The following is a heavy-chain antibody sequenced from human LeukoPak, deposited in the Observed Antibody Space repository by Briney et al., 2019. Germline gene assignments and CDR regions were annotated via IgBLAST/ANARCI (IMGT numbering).Heavy chain of an antibody. CDR2: ITSSSNYI. V-gene: IGHV3-21*01. CDR3: ARDRGYFDN. J-gene: IGHJ4*02. Sequence: VGSLRLSCAASGFTFSIYSMNWGRQAPGKGLEWLSSITSSSNYIYYADPVKGRFTISRDNVQNSLHLHMNSLRAEDTPMYYCARDRGYFDNWGQGTLVTVSS. CDR1: GFTFSIYS.